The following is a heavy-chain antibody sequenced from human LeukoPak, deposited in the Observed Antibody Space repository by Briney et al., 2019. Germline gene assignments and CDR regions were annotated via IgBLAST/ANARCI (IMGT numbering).Heavy chain of an antibody. Sequence: SVKVSCKASGGTFSSYAISWVRQAPGQGLEWMGRIIPILGIANYAQKFQGRVTITADKSTSTAYMELSSLRSEDTAVYYCAREGRWGTVTKNYWGQGTPVTVSS. J-gene: IGHJ4*02. CDR3: AREGRWGTVTKNY. CDR1: GGTFSSYA. CDR2: IIPILGIA. V-gene: IGHV1-69*04. D-gene: IGHD4-4*01.